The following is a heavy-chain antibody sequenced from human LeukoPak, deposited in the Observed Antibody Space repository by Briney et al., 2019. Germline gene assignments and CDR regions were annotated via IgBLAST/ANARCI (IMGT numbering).Heavy chain of an antibody. CDR2: IWYDGSKK. CDR3: ARDHLTY. J-gene: IGHJ1*01. V-gene: IGHV3-33*01. CDR1: GFTFSSGG. Sequence: GRSLRLSCAATGFTFSSGGMHWVRQAPGKGLEWLAIIWYDGSKKYYADSVKGRFTISRDNSRNTLYLQMNSLRAEDTAVYFCARDHLTYWGQGTLVTVSS.